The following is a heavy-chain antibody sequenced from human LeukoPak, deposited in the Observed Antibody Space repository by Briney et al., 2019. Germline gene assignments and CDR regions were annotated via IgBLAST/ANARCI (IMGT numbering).Heavy chain of an antibody. CDR1: GFTFSGSA. CDR3: AKEKSSSPSDY. Sequence: GGSLRLSCAASGFTFSGSAMHWVRQASGKGLEWVGRIRSKANSYATAYAASVKGRFTISRDDSKNTLYLQMNSLRAEDTAVYYCAKEKSSSPSDYWGQGTLVTVSS. V-gene: IGHV3-73*01. D-gene: IGHD6-13*01. J-gene: IGHJ4*02. CDR2: IRSKANSYAT.